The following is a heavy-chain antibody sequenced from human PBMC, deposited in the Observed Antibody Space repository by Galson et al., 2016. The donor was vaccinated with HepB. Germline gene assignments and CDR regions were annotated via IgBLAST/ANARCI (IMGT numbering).Heavy chain of an antibody. CDR3: AWGGKGGSESLNWFDP. Sequence: LSLTCLVSGGSIITTDHSWSWIRQPPGKVLEWIGYIYYRGTAYYNPSLKSRVSMSVDTSKNQFTLRLNSVTAADTAVYYCAWGGKGGSESLNWFDPWGQGTLVTFSS. V-gene: IGHV4-30-2*01. CDR2: IYYRGTA. CDR1: GGSIITTDHS. D-gene: IGHD3-10*01. J-gene: IGHJ5*02.